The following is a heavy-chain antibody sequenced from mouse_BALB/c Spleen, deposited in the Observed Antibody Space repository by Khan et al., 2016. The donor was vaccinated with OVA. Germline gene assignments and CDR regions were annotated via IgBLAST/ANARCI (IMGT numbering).Heavy chain of an antibody. CDR2: ISSGGDNT. D-gene: IGHD2-2*01. CDR3: ARSNYGSFAY. Sequence: EVELVESGGGLVKPGGSLKLSCAASGFTFSSFTMSWVRQTPEKRLEWVATISSGGDNTYYPDSVKGRFTIPRDNAKNNLYLQMSSLRSEDTALYYCARSNYGSFAYWGQGTLVTVSA. V-gene: IGHV5-9*03. CDR1: GFTFSSFT. J-gene: IGHJ3*01.